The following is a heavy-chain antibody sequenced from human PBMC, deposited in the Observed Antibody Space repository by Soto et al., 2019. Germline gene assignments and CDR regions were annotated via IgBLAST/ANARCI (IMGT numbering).Heavy chain of an antibody. Sequence: SVKVSCKASGGTFSSYAISWVRQAPGQGLEWMGGIIPIFGTANYAQKFQGRVTITADESTSTAYMELSSLRSEDTAVYYCARDSGNYYANNWFDPWGQGTLVTVSS. D-gene: IGHD3-10*01. CDR2: IIPIFGTA. CDR1: GGTFSSYA. V-gene: IGHV1-69*13. J-gene: IGHJ5*02. CDR3: ARDSGNYYANNWFDP.